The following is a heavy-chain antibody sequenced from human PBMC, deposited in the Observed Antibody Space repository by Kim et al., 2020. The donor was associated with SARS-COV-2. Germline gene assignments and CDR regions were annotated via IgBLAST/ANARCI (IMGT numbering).Heavy chain of an antibody. CDR3: VSGDEFSGYPLRD. CDR1: GFTFSDHY. J-gene: IGHJ1*01. CDR2: SRNKGNNYVT. V-gene: IGHV3-72*01. Sequence: GGSLRLSCAASGFTFSDHYMDWVRQAPGKGLEWVGRSRNKGNNYVTEYAASVRGRSTISRDVSQNSLYLQMNSLETEDTAVYYCVSGDEFSGYPLRDWGQGILVTVSS. D-gene: IGHD3-22*01.